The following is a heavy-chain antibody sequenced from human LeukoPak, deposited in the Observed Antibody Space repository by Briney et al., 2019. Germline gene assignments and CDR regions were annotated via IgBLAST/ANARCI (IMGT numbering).Heavy chain of an antibody. CDR3: AREEYGDRRYSN. CDR1: GYIFTGYY. V-gene: IGHV1-2*02. D-gene: IGHD4-17*01. J-gene: IGHJ4*02. Sequence: ASVKVSCKASGYIFTGYYMHWVRLAPGQGLEWMGWINPNSGGTNYAQKFQGRVTMTRDTSISTAYMELSRLRSDDTAVYYCAREEYGDRRYSNWGQGTLVTVSS. CDR2: INPNSGGT.